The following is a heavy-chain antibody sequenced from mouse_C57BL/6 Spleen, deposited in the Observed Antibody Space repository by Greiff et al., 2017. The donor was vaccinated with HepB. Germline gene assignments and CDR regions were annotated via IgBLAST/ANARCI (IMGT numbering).Heavy chain of an antibody. V-gene: IGHV1-26*01. J-gene: IGHJ4*01. CDR1: GYTFTDYY. CDR2: INPNNGGT. CDR3: ASPDYGSSYDAMDY. Sequence: EVQLQQSGPELVKPGASVKISCKASGYTFTDYYMNWVKQSHGKSLEWIGDINPNNGGTSYNQKFKGKATLTVDKSSSTAYMELRSRTSEDSAVYYCASPDYGSSYDAMDYWGQGTSVTVSS. D-gene: IGHD1-1*01.